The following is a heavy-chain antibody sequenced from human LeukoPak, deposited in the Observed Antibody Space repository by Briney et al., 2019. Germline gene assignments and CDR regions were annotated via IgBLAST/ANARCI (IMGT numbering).Heavy chain of an antibody. D-gene: IGHD3-10*01. CDR3: ARGRDTYYYGSGSYVWFDP. Sequence: PSETLSLTCAVYGGSFSGYYWSWIRQPPGKGLEWIGEINHSGSTNYNPSLKSRVTISVDTSKNQFSLKLSSVTAADTAVYYCARGRDTYYYGSGSYVWFDPWGQGTLVTVSS. CDR1: GGSFSGYY. J-gene: IGHJ5*02. CDR2: INHSGST. V-gene: IGHV4-34*01.